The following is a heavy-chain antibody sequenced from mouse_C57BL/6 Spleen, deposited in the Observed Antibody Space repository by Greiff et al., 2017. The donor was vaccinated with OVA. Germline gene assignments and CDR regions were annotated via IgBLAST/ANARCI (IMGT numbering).Heavy chain of an antibody. J-gene: IGHJ2*01. V-gene: IGHV1-69*01. CDR3: ARGGYYGSGGYYFDY. Sequence: QVQLQQPGAELVMPGASVKLSCKASGYTFTSYWMHWVKQRPGQGLEWIGEIDPSDSYTNYNQKFKGKSTLTVDKSSSTAYMQLSSLTSEDSAVYYCARGGYYGSGGYYFDYWGQGTTLTVSS. CDR1: GYTFTSYW. CDR2: IDPSDSYT. D-gene: IGHD1-1*01.